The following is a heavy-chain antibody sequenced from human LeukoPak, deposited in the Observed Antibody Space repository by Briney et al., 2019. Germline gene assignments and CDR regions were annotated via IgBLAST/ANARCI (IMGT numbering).Heavy chain of an antibody. CDR2: IYYSGST. Sequence: PSETLSLTCTVSGGSISSHYWSWIRQPPGKGLEWIGYIYYSGSTNYNPSLKSRVTISVDTSKKQFSLKLSSVTAADTAVYYCARTYSYYDFWSGYWRVGWFDPWGQGTLVTVSP. D-gene: IGHD3-3*01. V-gene: IGHV4-59*11. CDR1: GGSISSHY. J-gene: IGHJ5*02. CDR3: ARTYSYYDFWSGYWRVGWFDP.